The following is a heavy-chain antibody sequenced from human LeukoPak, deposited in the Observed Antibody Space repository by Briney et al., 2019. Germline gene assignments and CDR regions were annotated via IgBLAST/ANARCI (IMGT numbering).Heavy chain of an antibody. D-gene: IGHD3-3*01. CDR1: VYTFTSYG. V-gene: IGHV1-18*01. CDR3: ARVKWIFGVVNDFYY. CDR2: ISTYNGNT. J-gene: IGHJ4*02. Sequence: ASVKVSCKASVYTFTSYGISWVRQAPGQRREGMGWISTYNGNTNNAQKLQGRVTMTTDTSTSTAYMELRSLRSDDTAVYYCARVKWIFGVVNDFYYWGQGTLVTVSS.